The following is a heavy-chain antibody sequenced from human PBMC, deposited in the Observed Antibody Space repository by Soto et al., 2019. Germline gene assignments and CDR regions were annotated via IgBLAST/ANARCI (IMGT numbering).Heavy chain of an antibody. CDR1: GFTFSSYW. J-gene: IGHJ6*02. V-gene: IGHV3-74*01. CDR3: ARDFPVDFWSGYLASYYGMDV. D-gene: IGHD3-3*01. Sequence: GGSLRLSCAASGFTFSSYWMHWVRQAPGKGLVWVSRINSDGSSTSYADSVKGRFTISRDNAKNTLYLQMNSLRAEDTAVYYCARDFPVDFWSGYLASYYGMDVWGQGTRSPSP. CDR2: INSDGSST.